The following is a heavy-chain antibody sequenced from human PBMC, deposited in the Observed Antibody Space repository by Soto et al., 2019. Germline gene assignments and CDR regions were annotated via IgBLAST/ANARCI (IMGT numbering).Heavy chain of an antibody. D-gene: IGHD6-19*01. CDR3: TTDRGSSGWGTALDY. V-gene: IGHV3-74*01. J-gene: IGHJ4*02. CDR2: INSDGSST. CDR1: GFTFSSSW. Sequence: GGSLRLSCSASGFTFSSSWMHWVRQAPGKGLVWVSRINSDGSSTNYADSVKGRFTISRDNAENTLFLQVNSLRAEDTAVYYCTTDRGSSGWGTALDYWGQGTLVTVSS.